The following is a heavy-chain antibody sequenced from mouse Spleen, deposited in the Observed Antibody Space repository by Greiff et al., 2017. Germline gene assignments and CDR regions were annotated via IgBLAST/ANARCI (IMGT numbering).Heavy chain of an antibody. J-gene: IGHJ1*03. Sequence: QVQLQQPGAELVKPGASVKLSCKASGYTFTSYWMHWVKQRPGRGLEWIGRIDPNSGGTKYNEKFKSKATLTVDKPSSTAYMQLSSLTSEDSAVYYCARVHITTVVDYWYFDVWGTGTTVTVSS. CDR2: IDPNSGGT. CDR1: GYTFTSYW. V-gene: IGHV1-72*01. CDR3: ARVHITTVVDYWYFDV. D-gene: IGHD1-1*01.